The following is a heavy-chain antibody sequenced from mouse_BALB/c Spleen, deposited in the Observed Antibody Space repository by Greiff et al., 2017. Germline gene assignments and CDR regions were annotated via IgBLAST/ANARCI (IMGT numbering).Heavy chain of an antibody. CDR1: GYTFTSYW. Sequence: VQVVESGAELAKPGASVKMSCKASGYTFTSYWMHWVKQRPGQCLEWIGYINPSTGYTEYNQKFKDKATLTADKSSSTAYMQLSSLTSEDSAVYYCARYKVDSSGLYAMDYWGQGTSVTVSS. V-gene: IGHV1-7*01. CDR3: ARYKVDSSGLYAMDY. CDR2: INPSTGYT. D-gene: IGHD3-2*01. J-gene: IGHJ4*01.